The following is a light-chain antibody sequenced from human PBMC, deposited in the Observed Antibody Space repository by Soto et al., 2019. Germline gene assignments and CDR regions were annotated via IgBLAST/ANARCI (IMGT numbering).Light chain of an antibody. CDR3: QRYNNCPPQT. CDR2: GAS. Sequence: EIVMTQSPATLSVSPGERATLSCRASQSVSSNLAWYQQKPGQAPRLLIYGASTRATGIPARFSGSGSGTEFTLTISSLQSEDFAVYYCQRYNNCPPQTFCQGTKVDSK. CDR1: QSVSSN. J-gene: IGKJ1*01. V-gene: IGKV3-15*01.